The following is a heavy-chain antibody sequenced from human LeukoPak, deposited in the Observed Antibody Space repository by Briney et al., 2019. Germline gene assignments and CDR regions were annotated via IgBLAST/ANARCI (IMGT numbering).Heavy chain of an antibody. Sequence: GGSLRLSCAASGFTFSSYAMSWVRQAPGKGLEWVSAISGSGSTYYADSVKGRFTISRDNSKNTLDLQMNSLRAEDAAVYYYARWNSSGPRYYYYGMDDWGQGTTVTVSS. D-gene: IGHD6-25*01. CDR1: GFTFSSYA. J-gene: IGHJ6*02. V-gene: IGHV3-23*01. CDR3: ARWNSSGPRYYYYGMDD. CDR2: ISGSGST.